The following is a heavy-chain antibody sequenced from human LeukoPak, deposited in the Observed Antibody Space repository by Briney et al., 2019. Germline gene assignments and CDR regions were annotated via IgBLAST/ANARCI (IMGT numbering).Heavy chain of an antibody. D-gene: IGHD6-19*01. CDR1: GGSVSGYY. CDR2: ISHSGNT. Sequence: SETLSLTCTVSGGSVSGYYWSWLRQPPGKGLEWIAYISHSGNTNYNPSLKSRVTISKDTSKNQFSLRLNSVTAADTAVYHCARGAGWYEYWGQGPLVTVSS. J-gene: IGHJ4*02. CDR3: ARGAGWYEY. V-gene: IGHV4-59*02.